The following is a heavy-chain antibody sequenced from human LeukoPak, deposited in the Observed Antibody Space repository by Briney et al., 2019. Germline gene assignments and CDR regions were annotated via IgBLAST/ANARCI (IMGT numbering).Heavy chain of an antibody. V-gene: IGHV4-4*07. CDR2: IYTSGST. CDR3: ARVSDGWTRTHAFDI. CDR1: GGSISSYY. Sequence: PSETLSLTCTVSGGSISSYYWSWIRRPAGKGLEWIGRIYTSGSTNYNPSLKSRVTMSVDPSKNQFSLKLSSVTAADTAVYYCARVSDGWTRTHAFDIWGQGTMVTVSS. J-gene: IGHJ3*02. D-gene: IGHD1-7*01.